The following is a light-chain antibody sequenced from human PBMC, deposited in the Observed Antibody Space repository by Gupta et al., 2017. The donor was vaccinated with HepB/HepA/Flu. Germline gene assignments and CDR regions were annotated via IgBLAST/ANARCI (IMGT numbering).Light chain of an antibody. J-gene: IGLJ3*02. CDR2: DDN. CDR3: RVWDSNSGDHRCV. V-gene: IGLV3-21*03. Sequence: VLIQPPSVSVAPGKTATITCGGDKIGSKSVHWYQQKPGQAPVLVVYDDNGRPSGIPERFSGANSGNTATLTISRVEAGDEADYYCRVWDSNSGDHRCVFGGGTTMTGL. CDR1: KIGSKS.